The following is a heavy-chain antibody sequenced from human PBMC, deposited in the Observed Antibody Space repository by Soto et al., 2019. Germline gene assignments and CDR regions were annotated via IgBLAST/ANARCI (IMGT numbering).Heavy chain of an antibody. CDR3: AKEVQVAGDLDY. CDR1: GFTFSYYG. V-gene: IGHV3-30*18. D-gene: IGHD6-19*01. J-gene: IGHJ4*01. CDR2: ISSGGRTT. Sequence: GGSLRLSCVASGFTFSYYGIHWVRQAPGKGLEWVGVISSGGRTTYYADSVKGRFTISRDNPKNTLYLQMDSLRLDDTAVYYCAKEVQVAGDLDYWGHGTLVTVSS.